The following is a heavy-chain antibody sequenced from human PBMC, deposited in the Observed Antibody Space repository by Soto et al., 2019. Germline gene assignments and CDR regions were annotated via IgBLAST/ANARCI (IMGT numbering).Heavy chain of an antibody. V-gene: IGHV1-69*12. CDR3: ARDKDRQQLGGNYYYGIDV. CDR2: IIPIFPPP. J-gene: IGHJ6*02. D-gene: IGHD3-3*02. Sequence: QVQLVQSGAEVKKPGSSVTVSCKASGGTFGNSAISWVRQAPGQGLEWMGGIIPIFPPPDYAQKFQGRVTITADESTSTGYMELTSLRSEDTAVYYCARDKDRQQLGGNYYYGIDVWGQGTTVTVSS. CDR1: GGTFGNSA.